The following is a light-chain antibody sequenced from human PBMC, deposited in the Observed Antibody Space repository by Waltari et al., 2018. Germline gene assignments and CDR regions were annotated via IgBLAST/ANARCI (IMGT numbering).Light chain of an antibody. CDR1: PSVLYSSNNKNC. CDR2: WAS. CDR3: QQDYSTPIT. J-gene: IGKJ5*01. Sequence: DIVMTQSPDSLAVSLGERATINCKSSPSVLYSSNNKNCLAWYQKKPGQPPNLLIYWASTRESGVPDRFSGSGSGTDFTLTISSLQAEDVAVYYCQQDYSTPITLGQGTRLEIK. V-gene: IGKV4-1*01.